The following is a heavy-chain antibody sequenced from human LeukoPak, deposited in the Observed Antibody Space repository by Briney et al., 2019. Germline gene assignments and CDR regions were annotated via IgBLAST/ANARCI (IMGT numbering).Heavy chain of an antibody. CDR2: ISSSSSTL. CDR3: ARDPRGEYCTNGVCSKTTPQIFQH. CDR1: GFTFSSYA. Sequence: PGGSLRLSCAASGFTFSSYAMSWVRHAPGKGLEGVSYISSSSSTLYYADSVKGRFTISRDNAKNSLYLQMNSLRAEDTAVYYCARDPRGEYCTNGVCSKTTPQIFQHWGQGTLVTVSS. V-gene: IGHV3-48*01. J-gene: IGHJ1*01. D-gene: IGHD2-8*01.